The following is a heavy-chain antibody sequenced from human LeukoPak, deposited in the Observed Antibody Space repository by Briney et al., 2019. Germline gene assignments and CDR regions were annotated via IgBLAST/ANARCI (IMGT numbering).Heavy chain of an antibody. J-gene: IGHJ6*02. CDR1: GYTFTSYG. V-gene: IGHV1-18*01. D-gene: IGHD3-22*01. Sequence: ASVTVSCKASGYTFTSYGISWVRQAPGQGLEWMGWISAYNGNTNYAQKLQGRVTMTTDTSTSTAYMELRSLRSDDTAVYYCASTYYYDSSGYPFPRPRPYGMDVWGQGTTVTVSS. CDR2: ISAYNGNT. CDR3: ASTYYYDSSGYPFPRPRPYGMDV.